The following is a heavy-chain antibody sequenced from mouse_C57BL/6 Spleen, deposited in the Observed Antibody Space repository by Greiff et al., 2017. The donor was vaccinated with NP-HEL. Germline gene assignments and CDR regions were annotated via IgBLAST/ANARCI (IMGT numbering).Heavy chain of an antibody. CDR2: IRYDGSN. V-gene: IGHV3-6*01. D-gene: IGHD1-1*01. CDR1: GYSITSGYY. CDR3: GRGDLLISPLAY. J-gene: IGHJ3*01. Sequence: VQLKESGPGLVKPSQSLSLTCSVTGYSITSGYYWNWIRQFPGNILEWMGYIRYDGSNNYNPSLKNRIPITRDTSKNQFFLKLSSVTTEDTATYCGGRGDLLISPLAYWGQGTLVTVSA.